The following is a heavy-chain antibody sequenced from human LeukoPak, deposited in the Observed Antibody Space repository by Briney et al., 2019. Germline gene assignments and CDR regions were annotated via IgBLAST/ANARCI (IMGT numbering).Heavy chain of an antibody. CDR3: AGYCSSTSCYIGWFDP. V-gene: IGHV1-18*01. Sequence: GASVKVSCKASGGTFSSYAISWVRQAPGQGLEWMGWISAYNGNTNYAQKLQGRVTMTTDTSTSTAYMELRSLRSDDTAVYYCAGYCSSTSCYIGWFDPWGQGTLVTVSS. CDR2: ISAYNGNT. J-gene: IGHJ5*02. CDR1: GGTFSSYA. D-gene: IGHD2-2*02.